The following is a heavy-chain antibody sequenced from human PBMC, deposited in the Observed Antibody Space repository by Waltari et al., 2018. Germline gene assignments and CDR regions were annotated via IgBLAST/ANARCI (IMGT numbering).Heavy chain of an antibody. CDR2: ISPSVGTA. CDR1: GGTFISYA. J-gene: IGHJ6*03. Sequence: QVQLVQSGAEVKKPGSSVKVSCKASGGTFISYAIHWVRPAPGQGLAWMGGISPSVGTANYGQKYQGKVTITADKSTSTAYMERSSLRSEDTTVEYCARAPLQSGYDSYYYYDDMDVWGKGTTVTVSS. V-gene: IGHV1-69*14. D-gene: IGHD5-12*01. CDR3: ARAPLQSGYDSYYYYDDMDV.